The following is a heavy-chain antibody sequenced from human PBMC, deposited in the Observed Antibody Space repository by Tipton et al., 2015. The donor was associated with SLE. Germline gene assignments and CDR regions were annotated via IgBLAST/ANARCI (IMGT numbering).Heavy chain of an antibody. D-gene: IGHD1-26*01. V-gene: IGHV4-39*07. CDR2: MYYSGNT. CDR1: GASISSSFYY. CDR3: AREIGGGSNDY. Sequence: TLSLTCTVSGASISSSFYYWGWIRQPPGKGLEWIGSMYYSGNTYYNPSLKSRVTISLDTSKNQFSLQLSSVTDADTAVYYCAREIGGGSNDYWGQGTLVTVSS. J-gene: IGHJ4*02.